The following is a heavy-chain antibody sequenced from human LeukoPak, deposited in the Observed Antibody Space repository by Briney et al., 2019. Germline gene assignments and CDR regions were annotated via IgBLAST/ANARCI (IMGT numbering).Heavy chain of an antibody. V-gene: IGHV4-59*12. Sequence: PSETLSLTCTVSGGSINDYYWSWIRQPPGKGLEWIGYFYYSGSTNYNPSLKSRVTISVDTSKNQFSLKLSSVTAADTAVYYCARYSKRWYGAFDIWGQGTMVTVSS. CDR3: ARYSKRWYGAFDI. D-gene: IGHD4-23*01. CDR2: FYYSGST. CDR1: GGSINDYY. J-gene: IGHJ3*02.